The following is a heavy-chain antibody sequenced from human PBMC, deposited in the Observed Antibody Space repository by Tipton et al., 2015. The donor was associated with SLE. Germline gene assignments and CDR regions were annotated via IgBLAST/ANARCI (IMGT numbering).Heavy chain of an antibody. J-gene: IGHJ3*02. CDR2: VYFSGVT. V-gene: IGHV4-59*01. CDR3: AREHRPRGALKGAFDI. Sequence: TLSLNCTVSGGSISSDDWSWIRQPPGKGLEGSGYVYFSGVTNYNPSLKSRVTISVDTSKNQFSLKLSSVPAADTAVYYCAREHRPRGALKGAFDIWGQGTMLTVSS. CDR1: GGSISSDD.